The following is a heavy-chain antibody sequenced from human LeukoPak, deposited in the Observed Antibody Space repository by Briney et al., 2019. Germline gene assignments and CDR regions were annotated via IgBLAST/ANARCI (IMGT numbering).Heavy chain of an antibody. CDR2: IYTSGST. CDR3: ARSWTAARPSLLDY. V-gene: IGHV4-4*07. Sequence: SETLSLTCTVSGGSISSYYWSWIRQPAGKGLEWIGRIYTSGSTYYNPSLKSRVTISVDTSKNQFSLKLSSVTAADTAVYYCARSWTAARPSLLDYWGQGTLVTVSS. D-gene: IGHD6-6*01. CDR1: GGSISSYY. J-gene: IGHJ4*02.